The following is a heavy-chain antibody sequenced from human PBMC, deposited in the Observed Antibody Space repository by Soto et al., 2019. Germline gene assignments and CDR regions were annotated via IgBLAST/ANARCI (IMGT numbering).Heavy chain of an antibody. CDR2: IYYSGST. CDR1: GGSISSGGYY. Sequence: SETPSLTRTVSGGSISSGGYYLSWVRQHPGKGLEWIGYIYYSGSTYYNPSLKSRVTISVDTSKNQFSLKLSSVTAADTAVYYCARDRNDYGDYYFDYWGQGTLVNVSS. CDR3: ARDRNDYGDYYFDY. V-gene: IGHV4-31*03. J-gene: IGHJ4*02. D-gene: IGHD4-17*01.